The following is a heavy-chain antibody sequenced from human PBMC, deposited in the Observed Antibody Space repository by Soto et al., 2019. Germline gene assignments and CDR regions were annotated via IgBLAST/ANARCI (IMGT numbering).Heavy chain of an antibody. D-gene: IGHD4-4*01. CDR1: GDSVSSGSFY. V-gene: IGHV4-61*01. Sequence: SETLSLTCTVSGDSVSSGSFYWSWIRQPPGKGLEWIGSIYYNGRTDYNPSLKSRVTISVDTSETQFSLKLSSVTAADTAVYYSATDPGRGSNNNWLDTWSQGTLVTVSS. CDR3: ATDPGRGSNNNWLDT. CDR2: IYYNGRT. J-gene: IGHJ5*02.